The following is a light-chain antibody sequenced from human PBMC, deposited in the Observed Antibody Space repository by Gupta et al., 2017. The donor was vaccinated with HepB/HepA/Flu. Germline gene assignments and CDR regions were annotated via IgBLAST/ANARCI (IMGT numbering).Light chain of an antibody. J-gene: IGKJ5*01. CDR2: AAS. CDR3: QQSYSTPQT. CDR1: QSISSY. Sequence: DIQMTQSQSSLSASVGDRVTITCRASQSISSYLNWYQQKPGKAPKLLIYAASSLQSGVPSRFSGSGSGTDFTLTISSLQPEDFATYYCQQSYSTPQTFGQGTRLEIK. V-gene: IGKV1-39*01.